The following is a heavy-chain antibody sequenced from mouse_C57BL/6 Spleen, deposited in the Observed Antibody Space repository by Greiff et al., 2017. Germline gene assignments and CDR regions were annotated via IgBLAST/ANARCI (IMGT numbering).Heavy chain of an antibody. Sequence: EVKVVESGGGLVQPGGSMKLSCVASGFTFSNYWMNWVRQSPEKGLEWVAQIRLKSDNYATHYAESVKGRFTISRDDSKSSVYLQMNNLRAEDTGIYYCTGHYGSSLWYFDVWGTGTTVTVSS. CDR3: TGHYGSSLWYFDV. D-gene: IGHD1-1*01. V-gene: IGHV6-3*01. CDR2: IRLKSDNYAT. CDR1: GFTFSNYW. J-gene: IGHJ1*03.